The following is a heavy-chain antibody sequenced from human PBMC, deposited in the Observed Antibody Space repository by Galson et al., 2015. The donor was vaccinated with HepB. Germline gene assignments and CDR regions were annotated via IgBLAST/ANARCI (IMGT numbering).Heavy chain of an antibody. CDR1: GFTFSSYA. V-gene: IGHV3-23*01. Sequence: SLRLSCAASGFTFSSYAMSWVRQAPGKGLEWVSAISGSGGSTYYADSVKGRFTISRDNSKNTLYLQMNSLRAEDTAVYYCAKAGDYPPYFDGWGQGTLVTVSS. D-gene: IGHD4-17*01. CDR3: AKAGDYPPYFDG. CDR2: ISGSGGST. J-gene: IGHJ4*02.